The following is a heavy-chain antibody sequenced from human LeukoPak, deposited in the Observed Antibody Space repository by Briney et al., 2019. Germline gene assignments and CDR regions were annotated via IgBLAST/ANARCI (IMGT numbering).Heavy chain of an antibody. CDR1: GYSISSGYY. J-gene: IGHJ4*02. CDR3: ARDLGVGATIRPFDY. Sequence: SETLSLTCTVSGYSISSGYYWGWIRQPPGKGLEWMGSIYHSGSTYYNPSLKSRVTISVDTSKNQFSLKLSSVTAADTAVYYCARDLGVGATIRPFDYWGQGTLVTVSS. CDR2: IYHSGST. D-gene: IGHD1-26*01. V-gene: IGHV4-38-2*02.